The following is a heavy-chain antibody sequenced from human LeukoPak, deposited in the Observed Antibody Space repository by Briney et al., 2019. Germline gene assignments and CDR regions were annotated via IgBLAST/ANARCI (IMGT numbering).Heavy chain of an antibody. CDR3: AKVLSHDSSGYYYYGMDV. D-gene: IGHD3-22*01. J-gene: IGHJ6*02. CDR2: ISGSGGDT. Sequence: SGGSLRLSCAASGFTFSNFPMTWVRQAPGKGLEAFSSISGSGGDTYYKDSVKGRFTISRDNSKNTLYLQMNSLRAEDTAVYYCAKVLSHDSSGYYYYGMDVWGQGTTVTVSS. V-gene: IGHV3-23*01. CDR1: GFTFSNFP.